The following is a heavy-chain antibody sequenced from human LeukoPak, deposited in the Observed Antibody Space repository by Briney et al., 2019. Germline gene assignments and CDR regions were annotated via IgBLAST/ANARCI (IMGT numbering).Heavy chain of an antibody. V-gene: IGHV3-74*01. D-gene: IGHD3-10*01. J-gene: IGHJ4*02. CDR3: ARVTPYYGSGSYSEPIDY. Sequence: PGGSLRLSCAASGFTFSSYWMHWVRQAPGKGLVWVSRINSDGSSTIYADSVKGRFTISRDNAKNTLYLRMNSLRAEDTAVYYGARVTPYYGSGSYSEPIDYWGQGTLVTVSS. CDR2: INSDGSST. CDR1: GFTFSSYW.